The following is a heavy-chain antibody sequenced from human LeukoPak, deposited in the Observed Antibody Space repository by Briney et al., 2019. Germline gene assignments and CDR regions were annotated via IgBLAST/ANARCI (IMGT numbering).Heavy chain of an antibody. CDR3: ARGGPVKSIYDPHWYDP. CDR1: GFTFSSYW. J-gene: IGHJ5*02. CDR2: INSDGSRI. Sequence: GGSLRLSCAASGFTFSSYWLHWLRQAPGKGLTWVSRINSDGSRINYADSVKGRFTSSRDNAKNTLYLQMNSLRVEDTAVYFCARGGPVKSIYDPHWYDPWGQGALVTVSS. D-gene: IGHD5/OR15-5a*01. V-gene: IGHV3-74*01.